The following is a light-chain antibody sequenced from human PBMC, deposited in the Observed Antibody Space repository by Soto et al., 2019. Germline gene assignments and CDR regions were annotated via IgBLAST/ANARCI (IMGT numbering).Light chain of an antibody. J-gene: IGKJ4*01. Sequence: IQMTQSPSSVSTSVGDRVTITCRASQVISSWLAWYQQRPGTAPKLLIYGATTLRSGVPSRFSGSESGTLFTLTSTSLQPEDSATYYCQQASSFPLTFGAGTKVEIQ. V-gene: IGKV1-12*01. CDR1: QVISSW. CDR3: QQASSFPLT. CDR2: GAT.